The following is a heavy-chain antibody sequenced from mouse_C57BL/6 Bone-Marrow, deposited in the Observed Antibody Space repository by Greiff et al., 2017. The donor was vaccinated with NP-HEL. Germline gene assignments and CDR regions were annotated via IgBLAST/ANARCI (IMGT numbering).Heavy chain of an antibody. CDR2: IYPGSGST. V-gene: IGHV1-55*01. CDR3: ARSGIYYGKWDY. J-gene: IGHJ4*01. D-gene: IGHD2-1*01. Sequence: QVQLQQPGAELVKPGASVKMSCKASGYTFTSYWITWVKQRPGQGLEWIGDIYPGSGSTNYNEKFKSKATLTVDTSSSTAYMQLSSLTSEDSAVYYCARSGIYYGKWDYWGQGTSVTVSS. CDR1: GYTFTSYW.